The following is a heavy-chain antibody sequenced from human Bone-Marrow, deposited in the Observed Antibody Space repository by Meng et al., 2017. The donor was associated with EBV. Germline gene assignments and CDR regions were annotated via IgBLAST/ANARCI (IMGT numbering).Heavy chain of an antibody. D-gene: IGHD6-19*01. CDR2: NSPADDNT. CDR1: CYTFHGYG. CDR3: ARDQGMRGVAVTGIDY. Sequence: VHVVLVGAEVKQPCGSVKVPCKASCYTFHGYGISWLRKAPGQGPEWMGWNSPADDNTHTAQKFQGRITMTADTSTTTAYMELTSLTSDDTALYYCARDQGMRGVAVTGIDYWGQGTLVTVSS. J-gene: IGHJ4*02. V-gene: IGHV1-18*01.